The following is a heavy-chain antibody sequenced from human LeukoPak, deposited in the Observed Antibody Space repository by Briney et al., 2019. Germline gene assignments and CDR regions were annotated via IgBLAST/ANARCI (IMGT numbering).Heavy chain of an antibody. CDR1: GFIFRSYV. V-gene: IGHV3-48*03. CDR2: ISSSGSTI. D-gene: IGHD6-13*01. CDR3: ARRDSSWDY. Sequence: GWSLRLSCASSGFIFRSYVMNWVRPAAGKGLEGVSYISSSGSTIYYADSVKGRFTISRDNAKNSLYLQMNSLRAEGTAVYYCARRDSSWDYWGQGTLVTVSS. J-gene: IGHJ4*02.